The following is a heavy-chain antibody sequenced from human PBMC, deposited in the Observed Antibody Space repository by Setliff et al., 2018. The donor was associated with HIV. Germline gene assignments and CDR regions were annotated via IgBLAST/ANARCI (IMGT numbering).Heavy chain of an antibody. Sequence: ASVKVSCKASGYTFTSYDINWVRQAPGQGLEWMGWINPNSSDTNYAQKFQGRVTMTRDTSISTAYMELSSLRSEDTAVYYCARVGSYWTQFDYWGQGTLVTVSS. V-gene: IGHV1-2*02. J-gene: IGHJ4*01. CDR3: ARVGSYWTQFDY. D-gene: IGHD2-15*01. CDR2: INPNSSDT. CDR1: GYTFTSYD.